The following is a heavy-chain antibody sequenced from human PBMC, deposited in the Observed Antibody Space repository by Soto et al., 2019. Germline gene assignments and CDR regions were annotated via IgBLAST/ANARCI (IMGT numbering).Heavy chain of an antibody. CDR1: GGSISSSSYY. CDR3: ARRVMDYDSSGPRYFDL. D-gene: IGHD3-22*01. Sequence: QLQLQESGPGLVKPSETLSLTCTVSGGSISSSSYYWGWIRQPPGKGLEGIGSIYYSGSTYYNPSLKRRVTISVDTSKNQFSLKRSSVTAADTAVYYCARRVMDYDSSGPRYFDLWGRGTLVTVSS. J-gene: IGHJ2*01. CDR2: IYYSGST. V-gene: IGHV4-39*01.